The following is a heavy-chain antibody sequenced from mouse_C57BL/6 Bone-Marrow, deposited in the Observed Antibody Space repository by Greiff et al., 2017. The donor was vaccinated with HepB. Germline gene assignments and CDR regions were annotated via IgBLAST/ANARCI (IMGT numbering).Heavy chain of an antibody. CDR2: IYPGDGDT. V-gene: IGHV1-82*01. Sequence: QVQLQQSGPELVKPGASVKISCKASGYAFSSSWMNWVKQRPGKGLEWIGRIYPGDGDTNYNGKFKGKATLTADKSSSTAYMQLSSLTSEYSAVYFCARSDGYYFDYWGQGTTLTVSS. J-gene: IGHJ2*01. D-gene: IGHD2-3*01. CDR1: GYAFSSSW. CDR3: ARSDGYYFDY.